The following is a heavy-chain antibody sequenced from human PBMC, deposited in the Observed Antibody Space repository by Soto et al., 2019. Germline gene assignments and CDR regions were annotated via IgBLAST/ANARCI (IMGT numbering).Heavy chain of an antibody. CDR3: SSLAGATLDDHFYYGMDV. CDR1: GYSFTSYW. Sequence: GESLKISCKGSGYSFTSYWIGWVRQMPGKGLEWMGIIYPGDSDTRYSPSFQGQVTISADKSISTAYLQWSSLKASDTAMDYCSSLAGATLDDHFYYGMDVWGQGTTVTVSS. J-gene: IGHJ6*02. D-gene: IGHD1-26*01. V-gene: IGHV5-51*01. CDR2: IYPGDSDT.